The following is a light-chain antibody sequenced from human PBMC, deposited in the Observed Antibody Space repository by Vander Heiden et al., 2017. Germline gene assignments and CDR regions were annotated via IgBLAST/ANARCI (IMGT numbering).Light chain of an antibody. CDR1: ALPKQY. Sequence: SYELTQPPSVSVSPGQTARITCSGDALPKQYASWYQQKPGQAPVPVIYKDSERPSGIPYRFSGSSSVTTVTLTISGVQAEDEADYYCQSADSSGTYVVFGGGTKLTVL. V-gene: IGLV3-25*03. CDR3: QSADSSGTYVV. J-gene: IGLJ2*01. CDR2: KDS.